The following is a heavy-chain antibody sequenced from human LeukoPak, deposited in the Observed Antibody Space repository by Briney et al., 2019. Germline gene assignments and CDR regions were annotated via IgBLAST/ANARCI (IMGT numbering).Heavy chain of an antibody. V-gene: IGHV4-34*01. J-gene: IGHJ3*02. D-gene: IGHD6-19*01. CDR3: ARPRQWLVRAPDAFDI. CDR1: GGSFSGYY. CDR2: INHSGST. Sequence: SETLSLTCAVYGGSFSGYYWSWLRQPPGKGLEWIGEINHSGSTNYNPSLKSRVTISVDTSKNQFSLKLSSVTAADPAVYYCARPRQWLVRAPDAFDIWGQGTMVTVSS.